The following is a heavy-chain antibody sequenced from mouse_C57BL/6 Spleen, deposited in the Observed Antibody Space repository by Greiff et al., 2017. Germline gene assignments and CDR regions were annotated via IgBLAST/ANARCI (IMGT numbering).Heavy chain of an antibody. Sequence: QVQLQQSGPGLVAPSQSLSITCTVSGFSLTSYAISWVRQPPGKGLEWLGVIWTGGGTNYNSALNSRLSISKDNSKSQVFLKMNSLQTDDTARYYCARTIYYGSSYAYFDVWGTGTTVTVSS. V-gene: IGHV2-9-1*01. CDR3: ARTIYYGSSYAYFDV. CDR2: IWTGGGT. CDR1: GFSLTSYA. D-gene: IGHD1-1*01. J-gene: IGHJ1*03.